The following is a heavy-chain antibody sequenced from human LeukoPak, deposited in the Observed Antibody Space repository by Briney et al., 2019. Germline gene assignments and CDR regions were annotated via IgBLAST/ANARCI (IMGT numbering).Heavy chain of an antibody. CDR3: AGGRPWAYSSNWFDS. CDR1: GFTFRSYW. V-gene: IGHV3-7*01. Sequence: PGGSLRLSCAASGFTFRSYWMSWVRQAPGKGLEWVANIKQDGGEKYYVDSVEGRFTMSRDNAKNSLYLQMNSLRAEDTAVYYCAGGRPWAYSSNWFDSWGQGTLVTVSS. J-gene: IGHJ5*01. CDR2: IKQDGGEK. D-gene: IGHD6-13*01.